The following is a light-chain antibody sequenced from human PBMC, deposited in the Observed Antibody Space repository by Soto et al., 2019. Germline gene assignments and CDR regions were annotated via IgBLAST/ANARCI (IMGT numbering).Light chain of an antibody. Sequence: QSALTQPPSASGSPGQSVTISCTGTSSDVGAYKYVSWYQQHPGQAPKLMIYEVSNRPSGVPDRFSGSKSGNTASLTVSGLQAEDEADYYCTSYAGSNTVLFGGGTKVTVL. V-gene: IGLV2-8*01. CDR3: TSYAGSNTVL. CDR2: EVS. J-gene: IGLJ2*01. CDR1: SSDVGAYKY.